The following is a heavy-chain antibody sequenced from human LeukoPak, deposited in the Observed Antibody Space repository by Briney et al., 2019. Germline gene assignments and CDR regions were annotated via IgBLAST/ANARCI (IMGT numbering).Heavy chain of an antibody. CDR3: AKDRIVVVPAALDY. CDR1: GFTFSSYG. J-gene: IGHJ4*02. V-gene: IGHV3-30*02. D-gene: IGHD2-2*01. CDR2: IRYDGSNK. Sequence: PGGFLRLSCAASGFTFSSYGMHWVRQAPGKGLEWVAFIRYDGSNKYYADSVKGRFTISRDNSKNTLYLQMNSLRAEDTAVYYCAKDRIVVVPAALDYWGQGTLVTVSS.